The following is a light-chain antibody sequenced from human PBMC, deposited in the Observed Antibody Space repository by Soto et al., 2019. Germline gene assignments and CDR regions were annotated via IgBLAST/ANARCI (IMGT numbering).Light chain of an antibody. CDR3: QQSYSGLT. CDR1: QSISSY. V-gene: IGKV1-39*01. CDR2: AAS. J-gene: IGKJ4*01. Sequence: DIHITHSPSSLSSSVLYIFTITCRASQSISSYLNWYQQKPGKAPKLLIYAASSLQSGVPSRFSGSGSGTDFTLTISSLQPEDFATYYCQQSYSGLTFGGGTKVDNK.